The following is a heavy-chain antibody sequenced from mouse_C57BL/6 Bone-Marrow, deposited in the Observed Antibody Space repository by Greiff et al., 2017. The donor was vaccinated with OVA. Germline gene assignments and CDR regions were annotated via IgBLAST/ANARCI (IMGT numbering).Heavy chain of an antibody. Sequence: QVQLQQPGAELVKPGASVKLSCKASGYTFTSYWMHWVKQRPGQGLEWIGMIHPNSGSTNYNEKFKSKATLTVDKSSSTAYMQLSSLTSEDSAVYDCASPYYGGYFDVWGTGTTVTVSS. CDR2: IHPNSGST. CDR3: ASPYYGGYFDV. J-gene: IGHJ1*03. CDR1: GYTFTSYW. V-gene: IGHV1-64*01. D-gene: IGHD1-1*01.